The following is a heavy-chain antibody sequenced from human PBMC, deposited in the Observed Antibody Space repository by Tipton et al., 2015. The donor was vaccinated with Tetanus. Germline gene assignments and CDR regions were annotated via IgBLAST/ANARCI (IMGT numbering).Heavy chain of an antibody. CDR3: AKGLGFYGMDV. CDR2: ISRDGSTI. V-gene: IGHV3-11*01. CDR1: GFTFSDYF. Sequence: SLRLSCKASGFTFSDYFMSWIRQAPGKGLEWLSYISRDGSTIIYADSVKGRFTISRDNAKNSLYLQMNSQRAEDTALYYCAKGLGFYGMDVWGQGTTVTVSS. J-gene: IGHJ6*02. D-gene: IGHD3-3*01.